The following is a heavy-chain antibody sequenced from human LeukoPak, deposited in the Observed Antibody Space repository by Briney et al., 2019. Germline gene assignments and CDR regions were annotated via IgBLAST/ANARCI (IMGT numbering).Heavy chain of an antibody. CDR2: ISYDGSNK. CDR3: AKDSNAGSYDY. CDR1: GFTFSSYW. V-gene: IGHV3-30*18. J-gene: IGHJ4*02. Sequence: GGSLRLSCAASGFTFSSYWMSWVRQAPGKGLEWVAVISYDGSNKYYADSVKGRFTISRDNSKNTLYLQMNSLRAEDTAVYYCAKDSNAGSYDYWGQGTLVTVSS. D-gene: IGHD1-26*01.